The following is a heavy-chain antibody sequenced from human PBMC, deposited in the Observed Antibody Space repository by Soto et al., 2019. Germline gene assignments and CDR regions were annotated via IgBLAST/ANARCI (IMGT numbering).Heavy chain of an antibody. CDR3: ARAGKYYYGSGSPYYYGMDV. V-gene: IGHV1-18*04. Sequence: QVQLVQSGAEVKKPGASVKVSCKASGYTFTSYGVSWVRQAPGQGLEWMGWISGYNGNTNYAQKLQGRVTMTTDTSKITAYMELRSLRSDDTAVYYCARAGKYYYGSGSPYYYGMDVWGQGITVTVSS. CDR2: ISGYNGNT. J-gene: IGHJ6*02. CDR1: GYTFTSYG. D-gene: IGHD3-10*01.